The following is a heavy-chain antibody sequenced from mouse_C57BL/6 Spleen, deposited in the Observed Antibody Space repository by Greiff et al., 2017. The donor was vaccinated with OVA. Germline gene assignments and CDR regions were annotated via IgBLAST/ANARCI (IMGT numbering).Heavy chain of an antibody. CDR1: GFTFSDYG. CDR2: ISSGSSTI. Sequence: DVQLVESGGGLVKPGGSLKLSCAASGFTFSDYGMHWVRQAPEKGLEWVAYISSGSSTIYYADTVKGRFTISRDNAKNTLFLQMTSLRSEDTAMYYCARRDYDKNAMDYWGQGTSVTVSS. J-gene: IGHJ4*01. CDR3: ARRDYDKNAMDY. V-gene: IGHV5-17*01. D-gene: IGHD2-4*01.